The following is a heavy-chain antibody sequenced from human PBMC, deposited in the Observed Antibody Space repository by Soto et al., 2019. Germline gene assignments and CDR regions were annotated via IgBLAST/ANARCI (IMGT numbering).Heavy chain of an antibody. CDR3: ASRVLCDMDV. V-gene: IGHV1-46*04. CDR2: INPNSGAT. J-gene: IGHJ6*02. CDR1: GDTFTTNY. Sequence: QAQLVQSGAEAKETGASLKVSCKASGDTFTTNYIHWVRQAPGQGLEWMGRINPNSGATLYAQKLQGRLTLTTDTSTSTVYMDLNSLKSEDSAVYYCASRVLCDMDVWGQGTTVTVSS. D-gene: IGHD2-21*01.